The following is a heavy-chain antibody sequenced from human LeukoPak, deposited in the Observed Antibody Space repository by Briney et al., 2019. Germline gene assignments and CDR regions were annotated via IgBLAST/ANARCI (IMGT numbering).Heavy chain of an antibody. D-gene: IGHD3-10*01. CDR2: INHSGST. CDR3: ARGNYYGSGSYKV. J-gene: IGHJ4*02. CDR1: GGSFSGYY. V-gene: IGHV4-34*01. Sequence: SETLSLTCAVYGGSFSGYYWSWIRQPPGKGLEWIGEINHSGSTNYNPSLKSRVTISVDTSKNQFSLKLSSVTAADTAVYYCARGNYYGSGSYKVWGQGTLVTVSS.